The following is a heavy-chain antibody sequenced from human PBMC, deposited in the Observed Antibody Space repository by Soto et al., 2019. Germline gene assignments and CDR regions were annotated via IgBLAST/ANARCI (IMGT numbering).Heavy chain of an antibody. V-gene: IGHV1-69*13. CDR2: IIPIFGTA. J-gene: IGHJ6*02. CDR3: ARSSGLVATIKYYYYGMDV. Sequence: SVKVSCKASGGTFSSYAISWVRQAPGQGLEWMGGIIPIFGTANYAQKFQGRVTITADESTSTAYMELSSLRSEDTAVYYCARSSGLVATIKYYYYGMDVWGQGTTVTVSS. D-gene: IGHD5-12*01. CDR1: GGTFSSYA.